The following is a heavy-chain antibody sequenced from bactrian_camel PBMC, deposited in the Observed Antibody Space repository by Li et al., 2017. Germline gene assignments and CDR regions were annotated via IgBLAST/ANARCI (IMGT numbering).Heavy chain of an antibody. J-gene: IGHJ4*01. CDR1: EYTYNSYC. Sequence: QVQLVESGGGSVQAGGSLTLSCVATEYTYNSYCMAWFRQSPQTSWLERERVARIGIDGTTTYADSVKGRFTISRDNAKKTLTLQMNSLKPEDTAMYYCAADPRCYPSSYDVSPPEYNYWGQGTQVTVS. CDR3: AADPRCYPSSYDVSPPEYNY. CDR2: IGIDGTT. V-gene: IGHV3S63*01. D-gene: IGHD4*01.